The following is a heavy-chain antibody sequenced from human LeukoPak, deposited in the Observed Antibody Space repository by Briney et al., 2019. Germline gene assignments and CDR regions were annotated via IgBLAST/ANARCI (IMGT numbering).Heavy chain of an antibody. J-gene: IGHJ4*02. CDR2: IWYDGSNK. V-gene: IGHV3-33*06. CDR1: GFTFSSYG. Sequence: PGRSLRLSCAASGFTFSSYGMHWVRQAPGKGLEWVAVIWYDGSNKYYADSVKGRFTISRDNSKNTLYLQMNSLRAEDTAVYYCAKGIQLWSWGYYFDYWGQGTLVTVSS. D-gene: IGHD5-18*01. CDR3: AKGIQLWSWGYYFDY.